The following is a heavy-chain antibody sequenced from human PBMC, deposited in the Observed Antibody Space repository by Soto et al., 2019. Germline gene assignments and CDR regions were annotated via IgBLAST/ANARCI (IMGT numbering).Heavy chain of an antibody. J-gene: IGHJ1*01. Sequence: QVQLVESGGGVVQPGRSLRLSCAASGFTFSSYGMHWVRQAPGKGLEWVAVISYDGSDKYYPDSVKGRFTISRDNSTSTLYRQMNSLRIGETVVYYCVKGQVAFLPHWGQGTLVTVSS. CDR3: VKGQVAFLPH. CDR1: GFTFSSYG. CDR2: ISYDGSDK. V-gene: IGHV3-30*18.